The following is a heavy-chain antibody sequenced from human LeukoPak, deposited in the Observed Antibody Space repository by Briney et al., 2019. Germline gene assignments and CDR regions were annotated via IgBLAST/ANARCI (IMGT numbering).Heavy chain of an antibody. CDR2: NCPYHGNT. J-gene: IGHJ6*03. CDR3: ARDLPYYYDSSGYNTYYMDV. CDR1: GYTFPRHR. Sequence: SVPVSCLASGYTFPRHRISWLRQAPAQGREWMGWNCPYHGNTNYAQKLQGRVTMTTDTSTSTAYMELRSLRSDDTAVYYCARDLPYYYDSSGYNTYYMDVWGKGTTVTVSS. V-gene: IGHV1-18*04. D-gene: IGHD3-22*01.